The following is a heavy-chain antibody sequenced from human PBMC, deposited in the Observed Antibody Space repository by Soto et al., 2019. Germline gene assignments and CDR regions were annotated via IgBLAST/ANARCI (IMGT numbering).Heavy chain of an antibody. CDR2: IYWDDDK. J-gene: IGHJ5*02. CDR1: GFSLSTSVVG. V-gene: IGHV2-5*02. Sequence: SGPTLVNPTQTLTLTCTFSGFSLSTSVVGVGWIRQPPGKALEWLALIYWDDDKRYSPSLKSRLTITKDTSKNQVVLTMTNMDPVDTATYYCAHRPGRYCSGGSCYPEPFDPWGQGTLVTVSS. CDR3: AHRPGRYCSGGSCYPEPFDP. D-gene: IGHD2-15*01.